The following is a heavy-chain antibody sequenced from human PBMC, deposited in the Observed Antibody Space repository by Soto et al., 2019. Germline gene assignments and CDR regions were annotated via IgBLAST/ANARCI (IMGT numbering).Heavy chain of an antibody. Sequence: SETLSLTCTVSGGSISSSYWSWIRQPPGKGLEWIGYIYYSGSTNYNPSLKSRVTISVDTSKNQFSLKLSSVTAADTAVYYCTGAYYDIDGYIPDPWGQGTSVTVS. J-gene: IGHJ5*02. CDR2: IYYSGST. CDR3: TGAYYDIDGYIPDP. CDR1: GGSISSSY. V-gene: IGHV4-59*01. D-gene: IGHD3-22*01.